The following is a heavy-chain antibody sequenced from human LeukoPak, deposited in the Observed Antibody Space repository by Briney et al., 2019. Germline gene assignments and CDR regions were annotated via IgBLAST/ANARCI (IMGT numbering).Heavy chain of an antibody. J-gene: IGHJ4*02. CDR2: INPGGVSI. CDR3: ARPHVGYDSSAYLDF. CDR1: GYTFTNYY. V-gene: IGHV1-46*01. D-gene: IGHD3-22*01. Sequence: ASVTVSCTASGYTFTNYYIHWVRQAPGQGLEWMGIINPGGVSITYAQKFQGRVTMTRDTSTSTVYMELSSLRSEDTAVYYCARPHVGYDSSAYLDFWGQGTLVTVSS.